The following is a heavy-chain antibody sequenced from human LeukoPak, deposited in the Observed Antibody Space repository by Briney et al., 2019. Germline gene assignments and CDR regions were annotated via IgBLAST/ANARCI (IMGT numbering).Heavy chain of an antibody. CDR1: GGTFSSYA. J-gene: IGHJ4*02. CDR2: IIPIFGTA. CDR3: AKAYCGGDCYSGPPDY. V-gene: IGHV1-69*13. D-gene: IGHD2-21*02. Sequence: ASVKVSCKASGGTFSSYAISWVRQAPGQGLEWMGGIIPIFGTANYAQKFQGRVTITADESTSTAYMELSSLRSEDTAVYYCAKAYCGGDCYSGPPDYWGQGTLVTVSS.